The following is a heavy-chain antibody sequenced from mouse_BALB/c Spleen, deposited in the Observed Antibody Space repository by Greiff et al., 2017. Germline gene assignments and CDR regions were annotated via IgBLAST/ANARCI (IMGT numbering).Heavy chain of an antibody. D-gene: IGHD2-5*01. CDR1: GFTFSSYG. J-gene: IGHJ2*01. CDR3: ARQSNQYYFDY. CDR2: ISSGGSYT. V-gene: IGHV5-6*02. Sequence: DVKLVESGGDLVKPGGSLKLSCAASGFTFSSYGMSWVRQTPDKRLEWVATISSGGSYTYYPDSVKGRFTISRDNAKNTLYLQMSSLKSEDTAMYYCARQSNQYYFDYWGQGTTRTVSS.